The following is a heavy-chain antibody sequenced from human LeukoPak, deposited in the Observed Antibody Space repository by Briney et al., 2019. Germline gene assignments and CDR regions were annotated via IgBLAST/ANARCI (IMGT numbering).Heavy chain of an antibody. J-gene: IGHJ4*02. Sequence: GRSLRLSCAASGFTLDDYAMHWVRQAPGKGLEWVSGISWNSGSIGYADSVKGRFTISRDNAKNSLYLQMNSLRAEDTALYYCAKDNRLAPYYFDYWGQGTLVTVSS. CDR1: GFTLDDYA. D-gene: IGHD3-9*01. CDR3: AKDNRLAPYYFDY. CDR2: ISWNSGSI. V-gene: IGHV3-9*01.